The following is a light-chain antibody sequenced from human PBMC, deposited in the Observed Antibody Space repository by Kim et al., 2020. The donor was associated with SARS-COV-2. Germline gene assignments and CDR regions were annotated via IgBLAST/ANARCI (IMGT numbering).Light chain of an antibody. CDR1: VLAKRY. V-gene: IGLV3-27*01. Sequence: SYELTQPSSVSVSPGQTARITCSGDVLAKRYARWFQQKPGQAPVLVIYKDSERPSGIPERFSGSSSGTTVTLTISGAQVEDEADFYCYSAADNNWVFGGGNQLTVL. CDR3: YSAADNNWV. J-gene: IGLJ3*02. CDR2: KDS.